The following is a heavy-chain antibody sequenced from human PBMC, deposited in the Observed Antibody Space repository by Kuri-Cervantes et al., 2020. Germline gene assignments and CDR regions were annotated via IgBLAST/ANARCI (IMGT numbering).Heavy chain of an antibody. CDR1: GFTFTSSA. CDR3: ATVRPAPVVVVALDAFDI. Sequence: SVKVSCKASGFTFTSSAVQWVRQARGQRLEWIGWIVVGSGNTNYAQKFQGRVTMTEDTSTDTAYMELSSLRSEDTAVYYCATVRPAPVVVVALDAFDIWGQGTMVTVSS. CDR2: IVVGSGNT. V-gene: IGHV1-58*01. D-gene: IGHD2-15*01. J-gene: IGHJ3*02.